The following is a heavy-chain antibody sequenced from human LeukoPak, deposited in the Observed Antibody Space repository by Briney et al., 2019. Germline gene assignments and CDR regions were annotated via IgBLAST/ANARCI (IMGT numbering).Heavy chain of an antibody. CDR3: ARDRDGYNLDWSDP. CDR1: GYTFTSYG. Sequence: ASVKVSCKASGYTFTSYGISWVRQAPGQGLEWMGWISAYNGNTNYAQKLQGRVTMTTDTSTSTAYMELRSLRSDDTAVYYCARDRDGYNLDWSDPWGQGTLVTVSS. CDR2: ISAYNGNT. D-gene: IGHD5-12*01. J-gene: IGHJ5*02. V-gene: IGHV1-18*01.